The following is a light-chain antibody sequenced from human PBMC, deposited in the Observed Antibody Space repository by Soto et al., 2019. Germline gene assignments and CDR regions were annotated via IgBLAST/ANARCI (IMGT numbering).Light chain of an antibody. Sequence: DIQMTQSPSTLSASVGDRVTITCRASQSIGSWLAWYQQKPGKAPKLLLYKASSLESGVPSRFGGSGSGTEFILTISSLQPDDFATYYCQQYNTYSSFGQGTKVELK. CDR2: KAS. V-gene: IGKV1-5*03. J-gene: IGKJ1*01. CDR3: QQYNTYSS. CDR1: QSIGSW.